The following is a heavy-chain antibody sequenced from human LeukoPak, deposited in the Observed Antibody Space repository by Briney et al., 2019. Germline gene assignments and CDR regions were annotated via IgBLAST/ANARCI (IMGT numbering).Heavy chain of an antibody. CDR1: GFTFSNAW. CDR3: TTEPHSSGWPYYFDY. D-gene: IGHD6-19*01. Sequence: GGSLRLSCAASGFTFSNAWMSWVRQAPGKGLEWVGRIKSKTDGGTTDYAAPVKGRFTISRDDSKNTLYLQMNSLKTEDTAVYYCTTEPHSSGWPYYFDYWGQGTLVTVSS. CDR2: IKSKTDGGTT. J-gene: IGHJ4*02. V-gene: IGHV3-15*01.